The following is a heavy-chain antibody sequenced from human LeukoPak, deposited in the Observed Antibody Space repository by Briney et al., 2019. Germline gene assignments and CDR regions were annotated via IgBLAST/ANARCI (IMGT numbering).Heavy chain of an antibody. Sequence: KSSETLSLTCSVSGGSFSSYYWSWIRQPPGKGLEWIGYIYNSGSTNYNPSLKSRVSISVDTSKNQFSLKLSSVTAADTSVYYCASHYYDSSGYPPLGYWGQGTLVTVSS. D-gene: IGHD3-22*01. J-gene: IGHJ4*02. CDR3: ASHYYDSSGYPPLGY. V-gene: IGHV4-59*01. CDR2: IYNSGST. CDR1: GGSFSSYY.